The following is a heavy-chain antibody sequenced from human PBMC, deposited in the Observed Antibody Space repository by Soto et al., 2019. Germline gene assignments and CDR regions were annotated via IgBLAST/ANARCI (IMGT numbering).Heavy chain of an antibody. J-gene: IGHJ4*02. CDR2: SNSEGTTT. Sequence: EGSLRLSCAASGGTFSSYWIQFFRQAPAKGLVWGSGSNSEGTTTTYADSVKGRFTISIDNAKNTLFLQMNSLRADDNAVYYCGRATGRVGIVQCWGLGNLVTVSS. CDR1: GGTFSSYW. CDR3: GRATGRVGIVQC. D-gene: IGHD3-16*01. V-gene: IGHV3-74*01.